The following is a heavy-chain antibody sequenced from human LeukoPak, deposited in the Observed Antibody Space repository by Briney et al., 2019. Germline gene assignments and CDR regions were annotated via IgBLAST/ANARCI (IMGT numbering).Heavy chain of an antibody. D-gene: IGHD6-13*01. V-gene: IGHV4-4*07. J-gene: IGHJ4*02. CDR3: ARVGEYSSSWYYFDY. CDR1: GDSISSYY. Sequence: SETLSLTCTVSGDSISSYYWSWIRQPAGKGLEWIGRIHTSGSTNHNPSLTSRVTMSVDTSKNQFSLKLTSVTAADTAVYYCARVGEYSSSWYYFDYWGQGTLVTVSS. CDR2: IHTSGST.